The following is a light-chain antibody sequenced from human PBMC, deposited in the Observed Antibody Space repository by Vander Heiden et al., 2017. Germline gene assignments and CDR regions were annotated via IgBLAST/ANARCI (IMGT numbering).Light chain of an antibody. CDR1: QGVSSY. CDR3: QQRSNWWT. CDR2: DAS. V-gene: IGKV3-11*01. J-gene: IGKJ1*01. Sequence: EIVLTQAPATRSWSPGERATLSCRASQGVSSYLAWYQQKPAQAPRLLIYDASNRATGIPARFSGSGSGTDFTLTISSLEPEDFAVYYCQQRSNWWTFGQGTKVEIK.